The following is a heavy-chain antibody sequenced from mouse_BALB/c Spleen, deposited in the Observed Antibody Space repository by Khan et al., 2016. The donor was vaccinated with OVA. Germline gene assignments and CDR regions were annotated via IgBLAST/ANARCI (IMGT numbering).Heavy chain of an antibody. J-gene: IGHJ4*01. CDR2: ISYSGST. D-gene: IGHD2-2*01. V-gene: IGHV3-2*02. CDR3: ARSVYYFYAYSMDY. Sequence: EVQLQESGPGLVKPSQSLSLTCTVTDFSIASEYAWNWIRQFPGNKLEWMGYISYSGSTSYNSSLKSRISITRDTSKNQFFLRFNSVTTADTATYFCARSVYYFYAYSMDYWGQGASVTVSS. CDR1: DFSIASEYA.